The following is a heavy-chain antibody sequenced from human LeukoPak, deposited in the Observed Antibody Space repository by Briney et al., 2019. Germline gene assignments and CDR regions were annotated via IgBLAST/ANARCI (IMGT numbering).Heavy chain of an antibody. D-gene: IGHD3-22*01. J-gene: IGHJ6*02. CDR3: ARAYRTYYYDSSGYSPYGMDV. Sequence: ASVTVSCKASGYTFTSYDINWVRQAAGQGLEWMGWMNPNSGNTGYAQKFQGRVTMTRNTSISTAYMELSSLRSEDTAVYYCARAYRTYYYDSSGYSPYGMDVWGQGTTVTVSS. CDR1: GYTFTSYD. CDR2: MNPNSGNT. V-gene: IGHV1-8*01.